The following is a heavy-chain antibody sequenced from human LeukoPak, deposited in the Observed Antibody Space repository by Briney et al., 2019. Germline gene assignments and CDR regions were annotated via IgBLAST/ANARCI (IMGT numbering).Heavy chain of an antibody. CDR3: AGISYSGTWPVGY. Sequence: GGSLRLSCAGSGFTFSTYGMHWVRQAPGKGLEWVAVVSYDGSSIYYADSVRGRFTISRDNSNNTLYLQMNTLTAEDTAVYYCAGISYSGTWPVGYWGQGALVTVTA. CDR1: GFTFSTYG. V-gene: IGHV3-30*03. CDR2: VSYDGSSI. D-gene: IGHD6-25*01. J-gene: IGHJ4*02.